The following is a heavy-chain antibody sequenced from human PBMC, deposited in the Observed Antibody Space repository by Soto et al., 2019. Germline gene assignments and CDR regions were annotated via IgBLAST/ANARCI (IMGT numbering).Heavy chain of an antibody. J-gene: IGHJ5*02. Sequence: QVQLVQSGAEVKKPGASVKVSCKASGYTFTSYGISWVRQAPGQGLEWMGWISAYNGNTNYAQKLQGRVTMTTDTSTSTAYMELRSLRSDETAVYYCARGRDYDILTGYITWFDPWGQGTLVTVSS. CDR2: ISAYNGNT. CDR3: ARGRDYDILTGYITWFDP. V-gene: IGHV1-18*01. D-gene: IGHD3-9*01. CDR1: GYTFTSYG.